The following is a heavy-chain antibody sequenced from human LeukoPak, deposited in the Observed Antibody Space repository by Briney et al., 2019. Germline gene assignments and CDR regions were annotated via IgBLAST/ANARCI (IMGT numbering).Heavy chain of an antibody. CDR3: ARDLGADYADGGYFDY. D-gene: IGHD4-17*01. V-gene: IGHV3-21*01. CDR2: ISSSSDYI. J-gene: IGHJ4*02. Sequence: GGSLRLSCAASGFTFNNYNMNWVRQAPGKGLEWVSSISSSSDYIYYADSVKGRFTISRDNAKNSLYLQMNSLRAEDTAVYYCARDLGADYADGGYFDYWGQGTLVTVSS. CDR1: GFTFNNYN.